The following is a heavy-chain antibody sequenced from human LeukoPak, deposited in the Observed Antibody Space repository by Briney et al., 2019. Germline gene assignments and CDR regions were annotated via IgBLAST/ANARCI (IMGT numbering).Heavy chain of an antibody. Sequence: GGSLRLSCAASGFTFSSYGIHWVRQAPGKGLEWVAFIRYDGSNKYYADSVKGRFTISRDNSKNTLYLQMNSLRAEDTAVYYCAKDVAEIGLGDAFDMWGQGTTVTVSS. D-gene: IGHD2-21*01. V-gene: IGHV3-30*02. CDR3: AKDVAEIGLGDAFDM. J-gene: IGHJ3*02. CDR1: GFTFSSYG. CDR2: IRYDGSNK.